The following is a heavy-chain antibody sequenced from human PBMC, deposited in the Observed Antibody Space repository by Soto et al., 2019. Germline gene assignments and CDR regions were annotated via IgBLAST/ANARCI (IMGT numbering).Heavy chain of an antibody. D-gene: IGHD3-10*01. CDR1: GASVSHGY. CDR2: MYFGGSF. J-gene: IGHJ4*02. Sequence: SKTLSLTCNVSGASVSHGYWSWIRQPPGKGLEWIGFMYFGGSFNYNPSLTSRATISVETSKNQFSMKLTSVTASDTAVYYCATRFQYGSGTSPGDYCGPGTLV. V-gene: IGHV4-59*02. CDR3: ATRFQYGSGTSPGDY.